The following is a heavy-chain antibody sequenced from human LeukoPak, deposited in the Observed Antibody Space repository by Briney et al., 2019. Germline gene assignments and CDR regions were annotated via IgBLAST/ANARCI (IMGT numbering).Heavy chain of an antibody. D-gene: IGHD1-26*01. CDR2: IWYDGSNK. CDR1: GFTFSSYG. V-gene: IGHV3-33*01. Sequence: GRSLRLSCAASGFTFSSYGMHWVRQAPGKGLEWVAVIWYDGSNKYYADSVKGRFTISRDNSKNTLYLQMNSLRAEDTAVYYCTSSITRGTPRFFDFWCQGTLVIVSS. CDR3: TSSITRGTPRFFDF. J-gene: IGHJ4*02.